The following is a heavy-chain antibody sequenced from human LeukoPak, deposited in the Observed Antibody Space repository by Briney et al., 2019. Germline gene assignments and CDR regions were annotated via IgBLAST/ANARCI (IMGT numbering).Heavy chain of an antibody. D-gene: IGHD6-19*01. CDR1: GGSVSSYY. Sequence: PSETLSLTCTVSGGSVSSYYWSWIRQPPGKGLEWIGYIYYSGSTNYNPSLKSRVTISVDTSKNQFSLKLSSVTAADTAVYYCARDVYSSGCFDYWGQGTLVTVSS. V-gene: IGHV4-59*02. CDR2: IYYSGST. CDR3: ARDVYSSGCFDY. J-gene: IGHJ4*02.